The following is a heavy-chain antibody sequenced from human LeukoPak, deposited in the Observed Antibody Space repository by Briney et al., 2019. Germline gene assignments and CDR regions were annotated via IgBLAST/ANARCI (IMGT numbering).Heavy chain of an antibody. CDR3: ATASAETGTFVY. D-gene: IGHD6-19*01. CDR2: ISSDGTSA. CDR1: GFTFSSYW. V-gene: IGHV3-74*01. J-gene: IGHJ4*02. Sequence: GGSLRLSCVASGFTFSSYWMHWVRQTPGKGPVWVSRISSDGTSATYADSVRGQFTISRDNAKNTVYLQMNSPRVEDTAVYYCATASAETGTFVYWGQGTLVTVSS.